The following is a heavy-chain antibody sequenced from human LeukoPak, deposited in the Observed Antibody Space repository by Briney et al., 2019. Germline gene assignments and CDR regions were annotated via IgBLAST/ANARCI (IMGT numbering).Heavy chain of an antibody. CDR2: ISWNSGSI. Sequence: PGGSLRLSCAASGLTFDDYAMHWVRQAPGKGLEWVSGISWNSGSIGYAGSVKGRFTISRDNAKNSLYLQMNSLRAEDTALYYCAKDSYGGNSVGYYGMDVWGQGTTVTVSS. J-gene: IGHJ6*02. CDR3: AKDSYGGNSVGYYGMDV. CDR1: GLTFDDYA. D-gene: IGHD4-23*01. V-gene: IGHV3-9*01.